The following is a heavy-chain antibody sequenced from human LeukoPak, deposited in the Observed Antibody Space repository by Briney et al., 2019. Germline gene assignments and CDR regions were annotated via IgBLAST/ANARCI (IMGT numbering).Heavy chain of an antibody. J-gene: IGHJ5*02. V-gene: IGHV4-30-4*01. CDR3: AREATMVRGISWFDL. CDR2: IYYSGSA. CDR1: GDSISSGAYY. Sequence: SETLSLTCTVSGDSISSGAYYWSWIRQPPGKGLEWIGYIYYSGSAYYSPSLKSRVIISVDTSKNQFSLKVNSVTAADTAVYFCAREATMVRGISWFDLWGQGTLVTVSS. D-gene: IGHD3-10*01.